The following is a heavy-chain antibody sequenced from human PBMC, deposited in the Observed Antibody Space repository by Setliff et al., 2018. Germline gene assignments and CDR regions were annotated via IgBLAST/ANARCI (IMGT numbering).Heavy chain of an antibody. Sequence: PGGSLRLSCAASGFTFSTYRMHWVRQAPGKGLEWVAVIWDDGGNKYHADSVKGRFTISRDNSKNTLYLQMNSQRPEDTAVYYCARTCSGSGYYEGLETWGQGTRVTVAS. CDR2: IWDDGGNK. CDR3: ARTCSGSGYYEGLET. CDR1: GFTFSTYR. D-gene: IGHD2-15*01. V-gene: IGHV3-33*08. J-gene: IGHJ4*02.